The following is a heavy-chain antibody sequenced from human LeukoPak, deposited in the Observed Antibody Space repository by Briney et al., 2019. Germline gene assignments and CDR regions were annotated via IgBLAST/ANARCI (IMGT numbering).Heavy chain of an antibody. CDR3: AKGYCSSTSCLKTD. V-gene: IGHV3-30*18. Sequence: HPGGSLRLSCAASGFTFSSYAMHWVRQAPGKGLEWVAVISYDGINKYYADSVKGRFTISRDNSKNTLFLQMNSLRVEDTAVYYCAKGYCSSTSCLKTDWGQGTLVTVSS. CDR2: ISYDGINK. CDR1: GFTFSSYA. J-gene: IGHJ4*02. D-gene: IGHD2-2*01.